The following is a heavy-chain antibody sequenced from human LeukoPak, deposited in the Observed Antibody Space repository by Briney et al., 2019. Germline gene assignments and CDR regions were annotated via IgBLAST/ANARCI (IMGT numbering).Heavy chain of an antibody. CDR2: IKQDGSEK. J-gene: IGHJ5*02. V-gene: IGHV3-7*01. Sequence: GGSLGLSCAASGFTFSSYWMSWVRQAPGKGLEWVANIKQDGSEKYYVDSVKGRFTISRDNAKNSLYLQMNSLRAEDTAVYYCARDPYYDFWSGPPLGDNWFDPWGQGTLVTVSS. CDR3: ARDPYYDFWSGPPLGDNWFDP. CDR1: GFTFSSYW. D-gene: IGHD3-3*01.